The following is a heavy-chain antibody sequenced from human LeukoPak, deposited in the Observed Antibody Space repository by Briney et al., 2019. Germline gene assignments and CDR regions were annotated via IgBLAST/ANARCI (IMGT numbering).Heavy chain of an antibody. V-gene: IGHV1-69*04. CDR1: GGTFSSYA. Sequence: ASVKVSCKASGGTFSSYAISWVRQAPGQGLEWMGRIIPILGIANYAQKFQGRVTITADKSTSTAYMELSSLRSEDTAVYYCARDPGYGGNSVYWFDPWGQGTLVTVSS. D-gene: IGHD4-23*01. J-gene: IGHJ5*02. CDR2: IIPILGIA. CDR3: ARDPGYGGNSVYWFDP.